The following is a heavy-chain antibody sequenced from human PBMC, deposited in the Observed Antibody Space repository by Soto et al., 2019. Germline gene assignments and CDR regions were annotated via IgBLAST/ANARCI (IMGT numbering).Heavy chain of an antibody. V-gene: IGHV1-3*01. CDR1: GYTFTNYA. CDR3: ARSSGYYYLEY. J-gene: IGHJ4*02. Sequence: QVQLVQSGAAVKKPGASVKVSCQASGYTFTNYAMHWVRQAPGQRLEWMGWINAGNGNTKYSQQFQGRVTITRDTSASTAYMELSSLRSEDTAVYYCARSSGYYYLEYWGQGTLVTVSS. CDR2: INAGNGNT. D-gene: IGHD3-22*01.